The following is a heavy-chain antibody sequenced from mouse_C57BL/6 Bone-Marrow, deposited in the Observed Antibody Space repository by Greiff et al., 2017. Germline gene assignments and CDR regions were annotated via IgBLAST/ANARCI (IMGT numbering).Heavy chain of an antibody. CDR2: ISSGGSYT. D-gene: IGHD1-1*01. Sequence: DVMLVESGGDLVKPGGSLKLSCAASGFTFSSYGMSWVRQTPDKRLEWVATISSGGSYTYYPDSVKGRFTISRDNAKNTLYLQMSSLQSEDTAMYYCARVITTVVARGYFDYWGQGTTLTVSS. J-gene: IGHJ2*01. V-gene: IGHV5-6*02. CDR3: ARVITTVVARGYFDY. CDR1: GFTFSSYG.